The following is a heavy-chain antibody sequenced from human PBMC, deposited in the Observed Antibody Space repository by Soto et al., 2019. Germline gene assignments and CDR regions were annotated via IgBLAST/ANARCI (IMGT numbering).Heavy chain of an antibody. V-gene: IGHV1-2*04. CDR3: ARGRYYDSSCYYNFDD. Sequence: QVQLVQSGAEVKKPRASVKVSCKASGYTFTGYYMHWVRQAPEQGLERMGWINPNSGGTNYAQKFQGWITMSRDVSISTAYLELRRLRCDHTAVYYCARGRYYDSSCYYNFDDWGQGTLVTVSS. CDR2: INPNSGGT. CDR1: GYTFTGYY. D-gene: IGHD3-22*01. J-gene: IGHJ4*02.